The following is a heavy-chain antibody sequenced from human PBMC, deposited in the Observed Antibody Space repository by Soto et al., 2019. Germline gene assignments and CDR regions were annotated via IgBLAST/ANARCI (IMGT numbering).Heavy chain of an antibody. D-gene: IGHD6-13*01. CDR3: ARGCIAAAGRSDY. J-gene: IGHJ4*02. V-gene: IGHV4-34*01. CDR1: GGSFSGYY. Sequence: QVQLQQWGAGLLKPSETLSLTCAVYGGSFSGYYWSWIRQPPGKGLEWIGEINHSGSTNYNPSLNGRVTRSVGPSKNRFALKLSSVTAADTAVYYGARGCIAAAGRSDYWGQGSLVTVST. CDR2: INHSGST.